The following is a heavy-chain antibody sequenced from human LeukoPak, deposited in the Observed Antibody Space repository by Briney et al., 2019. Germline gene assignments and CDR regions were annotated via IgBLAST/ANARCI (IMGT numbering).Heavy chain of an antibody. Sequence: SETLSLTCTVSGGSISRYYWSWIRQPPGKGLEWIVYIHYSGSTNYNPSLKSRVTISMDTSKNQFSLKLTSVTAADTAVYYCARLDGNWNYIDYWGQGTLVTVSS. V-gene: IGHV4-59*08. D-gene: IGHD1-20*01. J-gene: IGHJ4*02. CDR3: ARLDGNWNYIDY. CDR1: GGSISRYY. CDR2: IHYSGST.